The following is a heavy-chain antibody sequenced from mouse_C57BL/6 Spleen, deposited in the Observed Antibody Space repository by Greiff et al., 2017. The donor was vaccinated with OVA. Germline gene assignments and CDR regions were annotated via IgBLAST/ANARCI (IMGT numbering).Heavy chain of an antibody. J-gene: IGHJ3*01. D-gene: IGHD2-4*01. CDR2: ILPGSGST. CDR3: ARANDYVEGAWFAY. V-gene: IGHV1-9*01. Sequence: QVQLQQSGAELMKPGASVKLSCTATGYTFTGYWIDWVKQRPGHGLEWIGEILPGSGSTNYDAKFKGKATFTADTSSNTAYMQLSSLTTEDSAICYCARANDYVEGAWFAYWGQGTLVTVSA. CDR1: GYTFTGYW.